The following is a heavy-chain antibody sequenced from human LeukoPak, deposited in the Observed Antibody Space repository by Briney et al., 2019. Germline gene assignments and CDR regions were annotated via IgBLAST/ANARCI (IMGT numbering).Heavy chain of an antibody. CDR3: ARKSYYYDSSGYLPYWYFDL. D-gene: IGHD3-22*01. Sequence: SETLSLTCTVSGGSISSGGYYWSWIRQHPGKGLEWIGYIYYSGSTYYNPSLKSRVTISVDTSKNQFSLKLSSVTAADTAVYYCARKSYYYDSSGYLPYWYFDLWGRGTLVTVS. J-gene: IGHJ2*01. V-gene: IGHV4-31*03. CDR2: IYYSGST. CDR1: GGSISSGGYY.